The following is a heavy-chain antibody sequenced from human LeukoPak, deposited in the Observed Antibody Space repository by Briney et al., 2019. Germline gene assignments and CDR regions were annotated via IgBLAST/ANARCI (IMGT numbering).Heavy chain of an antibody. V-gene: IGHV4-59*08. CDR3: ARHMGLGYSYGYPYFDY. Sequence: MASETLSLTCTVSGGSISSYYWSWIRQPPGKGLEWIGYIYYSGSTNYNPSLKSRVTISVDTSMNQFSLKLSSVTAADTAVYYCARHMGLGYSYGYPYFDYWGQGTLVTVSS. CDR2: IYYSGST. CDR1: GGSISSYY. D-gene: IGHD5-18*01. J-gene: IGHJ4*02.